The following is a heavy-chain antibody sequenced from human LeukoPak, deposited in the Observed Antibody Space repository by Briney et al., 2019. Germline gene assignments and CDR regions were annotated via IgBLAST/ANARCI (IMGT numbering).Heavy chain of an antibody. J-gene: IGHJ4*02. D-gene: IGHD1-14*01. CDR1: GYTFSDYS. CDR2: INPSSGDT. CDR3: ARDFFSEVSYHGEIAYFDQ. Sequence: GASVKVSCKASGYTFSDYSIHWVRQAPGQGLEWMGWINPSSGDTKSAQKFQGRVTMTGDTSISTIYMEVTRLRSDDTAIYYCARDFFSEVSYHGEIAYFDQWGPGTLVSVSS. V-gene: IGHV1-2*02.